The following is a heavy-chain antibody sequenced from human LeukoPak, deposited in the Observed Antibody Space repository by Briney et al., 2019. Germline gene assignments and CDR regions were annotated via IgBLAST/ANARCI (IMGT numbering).Heavy chain of an antibody. CDR1: GFTFSGYN. CDR3: ARDGYPDTTYDSSGSYHQFFDY. Sequence: GGSLRLSCAGSGFTFSGYNMHWVRQAPGKGLEWVSSISSSSSHIYYADSVKGRFTISRDNAKNSLYLQMNSLRAEDTAVYYCARDGYPDTTYDSSGSYHQFFDYWGQGTLVTVSS. D-gene: IGHD3-22*01. V-gene: IGHV3-21*01. CDR2: ISSSSSHI. J-gene: IGHJ4*02.